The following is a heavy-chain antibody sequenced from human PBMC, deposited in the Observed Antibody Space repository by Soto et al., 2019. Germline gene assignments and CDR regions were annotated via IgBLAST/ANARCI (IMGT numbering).Heavy chain of an antibody. CDR3: ATDNRYFYDSSGWG. D-gene: IGHD3-22*01. CDR1: GYPVTELS. V-gene: IGHV1-24*01. J-gene: IGHJ4*02. CDR2: FDPEDGET. Sequence: QVQLVQSGAEVKKPGASVKVSCKVSGYPVTELSMHWVRQAPGVGLEWGGGFDPEDGETKYAQKCQGRVTMSEDAFTDTAYRELSSLGSEDTALYYCATDNRYFYDSSGWGWGQGTLVTVSS.